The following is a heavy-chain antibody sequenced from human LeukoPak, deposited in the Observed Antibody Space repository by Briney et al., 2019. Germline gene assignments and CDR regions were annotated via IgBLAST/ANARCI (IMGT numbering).Heavy chain of an antibody. CDR2: IYHSGST. D-gene: IGHD3-3*01. CDR1: GGSISSGGYY. J-gene: IGHJ4*02. V-gene: IGHV4-30-2*01. CDR3: ARVKWGITIFGVAQLHFDY. Sequence: PSETLSLTCTVSGGSISSGGYYWSWIRQPPGKGLEWIGYIYHSGSTYYNPSLKSRVTISVDRSKNQFSLKLSSVTAADTAVYYCARVKWGITIFGVAQLHFDYWGQGTLVTVSS.